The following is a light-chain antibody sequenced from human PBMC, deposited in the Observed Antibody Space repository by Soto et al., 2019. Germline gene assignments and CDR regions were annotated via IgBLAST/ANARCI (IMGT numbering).Light chain of an antibody. CDR2: GAS. CDR1: QNIRGN. CDR3: QQYGTSHRT. J-gene: IGKJ1*01. Sequence: EIVMTQSPASLSVSPGESGTLSCRASQNIRGNLAWYQQRPGQAPRLLLYGASITATGIPDRFSGSGSGTDFTLTISRLEPEDLAVYYCQQYGTSHRTFGQGTKVDIK. V-gene: IGKV3-20*01.